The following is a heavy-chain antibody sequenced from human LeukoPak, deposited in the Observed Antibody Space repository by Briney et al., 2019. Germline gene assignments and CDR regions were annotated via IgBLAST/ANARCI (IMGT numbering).Heavy chain of an antibody. CDR2: IIPILCIA. Sequence: ASVKVSCKASGGTFSSYTISWVRQAPGQGLEWMGRIIPILCIANYEQKFQGRVTITADKSTSTAYMELNSLRCEDPAVYYCARGPHNWNYDYYGMDVWGQGTTVTVPS. D-gene: IGHD1-20*01. CDR1: GGTFSSYT. CDR3: ARGPHNWNYDYYGMDV. J-gene: IGHJ6*02. V-gene: IGHV1-69*02.